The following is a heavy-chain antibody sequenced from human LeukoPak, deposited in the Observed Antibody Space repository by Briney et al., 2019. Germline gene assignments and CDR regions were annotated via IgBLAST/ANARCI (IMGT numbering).Heavy chain of an antibody. Sequence: PGGSLRLSCAASGFTFSSYEMNWVRQAPGKGLEWVSYISSSGSTIYYADSVKGRFTISRDNAKNSLYLQMNSLRAEDTAVYYCARATTLTPYYFDYWGQGTLVTVSS. CDR3: ARATTLTPYYFDY. CDR1: GFTFSSYE. V-gene: IGHV3-48*03. D-gene: IGHD4-17*01. CDR2: ISSSGSTI. J-gene: IGHJ4*02.